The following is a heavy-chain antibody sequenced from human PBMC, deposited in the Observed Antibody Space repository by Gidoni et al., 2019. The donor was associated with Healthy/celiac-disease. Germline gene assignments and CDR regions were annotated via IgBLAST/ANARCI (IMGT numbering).Heavy chain of an antibody. CDR2: IYYSGST. J-gene: IGHJ5*02. Sequence: QLQLQESGPGLVKPSETLSLTCTVSGGSISSSSYYWGWIRQPPGKGLEWIGSIYYSGSTYYNPSLKSRVTISVDTAKNQFSLKLSSVTAADTAVYYCARSQGRGGSYSRRPDNWFDPWGQGTLVTVSS. CDR3: ARSQGRGGSYSRRPDNWFDP. D-gene: IGHD1-26*01. V-gene: IGHV4-39*01. CDR1: GGSISSSSYY.